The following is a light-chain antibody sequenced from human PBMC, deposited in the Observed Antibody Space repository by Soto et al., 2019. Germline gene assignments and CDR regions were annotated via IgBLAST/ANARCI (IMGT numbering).Light chain of an antibody. V-gene: IGKV1-39*01. CDR3: QQSYNTPIT. Sequence: DIQITQSPSSLPASVGDRVTITGRASQSISTSLTWYQQKPGKAPKLLIYAASSLQSGVPSRFSGSGSGTDFTLSISSLQPEDFATYYCQQSYNTPITFGQGTRLEIK. CDR2: AAS. CDR1: QSISTS. J-gene: IGKJ5*01.